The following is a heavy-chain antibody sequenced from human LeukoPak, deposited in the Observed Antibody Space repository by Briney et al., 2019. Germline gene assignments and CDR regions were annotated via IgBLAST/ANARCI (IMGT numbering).Heavy chain of an antibody. D-gene: IGHD2-21*02. CDR3: AKDGAYCGGDCYSFDAFDI. CDR2: ISGGGVNT. CDR1: GFTFNSYA. J-gene: IGHJ3*02. Sequence: GGSLRLSCAASGFTFNSYAMTWVRQAPGKGLEWVSAISGGGVNTYYADSVKGRFTISRDNSKNTLYLQMNSLRAEDTAVYYCAKDGAYCGGDCYSFDAFDIWGQGTMVTVSS. V-gene: IGHV3-23*01.